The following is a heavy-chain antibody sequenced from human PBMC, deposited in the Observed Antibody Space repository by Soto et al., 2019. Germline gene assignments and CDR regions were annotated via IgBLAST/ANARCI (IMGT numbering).Heavy chain of an antibody. CDR3: AREDPGDSYYYYGMDV. Sequence: QVQLVESGGGVVQPGRSLRLSCEASGFTFSSYAMHGVRQSQGKGLEWMAVMSYDGSNKFYADSVKGRFTISRDNAKNTLYLEMSNLRAEDTAVYFCAREDPGDSYYYYGMDVWGQGTTVTVSS. V-gene: IGHV3-30-3*01. CDR2: MSYDGSNK. D-gene: IGHD2-21*02. CDR1: GFTFSSYA. J-gene: IGHJ6*02.